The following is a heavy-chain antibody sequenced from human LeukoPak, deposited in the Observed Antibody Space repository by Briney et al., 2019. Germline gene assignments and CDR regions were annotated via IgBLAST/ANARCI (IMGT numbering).Heavy chain of an antibody. CDR1: GGSISSSIYY. CDR3: ARHSSWSEFDF. D-gene: IGHD6-13*01. Sequence: SETLSLTCAVSGGSISSSIYYWDWLRQPPGKGLEWIGSIYYSGSTYCNPSLTSRVTISVDTSKNQFSLKLNSVTAADTAVYYCARHSSWSEFDFWGQGTLVTVSS. J-gene: IGHJ4*02. V-gene: IGHV4-39*01. CDR2: IYYSGST.